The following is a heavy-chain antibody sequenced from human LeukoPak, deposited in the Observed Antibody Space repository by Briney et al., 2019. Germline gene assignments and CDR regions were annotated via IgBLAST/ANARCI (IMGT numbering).Heavy chain of an antibody. CDR1: GFTFSYYN. D-gene: IGHD6-13*01. Sequence: GGSLRLSCAASGFTFSYYNMNWDRQAPGRGLEWLSSISSGSSDIYHADSVKGRFTISRDNAKNSLYLQMNSLRAEDTAVYYCARTVAGGAAAGTVDYWGQGTLVTVSS. V-gene: IGHV3-21*01. J-gene: IGHJ4*02. CDR2: ISSGSSDI. CDR3: ARTVAGGAAAGTVDY.